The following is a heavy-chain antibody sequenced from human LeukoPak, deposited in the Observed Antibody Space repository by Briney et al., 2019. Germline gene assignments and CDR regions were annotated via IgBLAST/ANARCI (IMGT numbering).Heavy chain of an antibody. Sequence: PGGSLTLSCAPSGFTFSNYGMHWVRQAPGKGLEWVAVISSDETNIRYGDSVRGRFTVSRDNAKNTVYLQMNSLGADDTAVYYCAKDPYRVVFATGNYLDPWGQGTLVTVSS. CDR2: ISSDETNI. CDR1: GFTFSNYG. J-gene: IGHJ5*02. CDR3: AKDPYRVVFATGNYLDP. V-gene: IGHV3-30*18. D-gene: IGHD2-15*01.